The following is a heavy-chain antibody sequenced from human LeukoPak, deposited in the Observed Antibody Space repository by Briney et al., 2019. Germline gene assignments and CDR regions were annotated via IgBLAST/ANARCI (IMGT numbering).Heavy chain of an antibody. CDR2: INHSGST. J-gene: IGHJ4*02. Sequence: SETLSLTCAVYGGSFSGYYWTWIRQPPGKGLEWIGEINHSGSTNYNPSLKSRVTISVETSKNQLSLKLSSVTAADTAVYYCARCGSGWYSDYWGQGTLVTVSS. CDR1: GGSFSGYY. CDR3: ARCGSGWYSDY. V-gene: IGHV4-34*01. D-gene: IGHD6-19*01.